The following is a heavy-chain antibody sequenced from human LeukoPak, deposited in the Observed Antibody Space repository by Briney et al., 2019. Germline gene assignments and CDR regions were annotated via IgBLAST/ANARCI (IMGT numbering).Heavy chain of an antibody. D-gene: IGHD1-26*01. J-gene: IGHJ4*02. CDR2: ISAYNTNT. Sequence: ASVKVSCKASGYTFSNYGLTWVRQAPGQGLEWMAWISAYNTNTNYAQKFQGRVSMTTDTSTSTAYMELRSLRSDDTAVYYCARARSGSYGYWGQGTLVTVSS. CDR1: GYTFSNYG. V-gene: IGHV1-18*01. CDR3: ARARSGSYGY.